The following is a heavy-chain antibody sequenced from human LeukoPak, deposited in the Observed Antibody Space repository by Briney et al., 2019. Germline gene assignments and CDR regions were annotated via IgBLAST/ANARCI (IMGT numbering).Heavy chain of an antibody. CDR1: GFTFSDYY. CDR2: ISSSGSTI. V-gene: IGHV3-11*01. D-gene: IGHD6-19*01. J-gene: IGHJ4*02. CDR3: ARVLAQWLSPFDY. Sequence: GGSLRLSCAASGFTFSDYYMSWIRQAPGKMLEWVSYISSSGSTIYYADSVKLRFTISRDNAKNSLYLQMNRLRAEDTAVYCCARVLAQWLSPFDYWGQGTLVTVSS.